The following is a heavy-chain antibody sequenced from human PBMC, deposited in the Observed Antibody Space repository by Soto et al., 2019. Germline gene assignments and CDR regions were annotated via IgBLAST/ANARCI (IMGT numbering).Heavy chain of an antibody. CDR1: GFSLSSTRMA. D-gene: IGHD6-19*01. J-gene: IGHJ4*02. V-gene: IGHV2-5*02. Sequence: QITLKESGPTLVKPTQTLTLTCTFSGFSLSSTRMAVGWIRQPPGKALEWLALIYWDDDKRYSPFLKSRLTITKDTSKNHVVLTMSNMDPVDTARYYCAHIVVAGLGYYFDCWGQGTLVTVSS. CDR3: AHIVVAGLGYYFDC. CDR2: IYWDDDK.